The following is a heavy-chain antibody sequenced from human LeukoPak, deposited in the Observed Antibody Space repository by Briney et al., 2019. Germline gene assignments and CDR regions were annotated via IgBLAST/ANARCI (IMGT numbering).Heavy chain of an antibody. V-gene: IGHV4-59*11. D-gene: IGHD2-2*02. CDR2: IYYSGST. CDR3: ARDARYCSSTSCYTSFDP. J-gene: IGHJ5*02. Sequence: SETLSLTCTVSGGSISSHYWSWIRQPPGKGLEWIGYIYYSGSTNYNPSLKSRVTISVDTSKNQFSLKLSSVTAADTAVYCCARDARYCSSTSCYTSFDPWGQGTLVTVSS. CDR1: GGSISSHY.